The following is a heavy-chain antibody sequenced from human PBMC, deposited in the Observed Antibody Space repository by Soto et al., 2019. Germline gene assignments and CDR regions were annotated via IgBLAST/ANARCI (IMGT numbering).Heavy chain of an antibody. CDR1: GYTFTDYA. CDR3: ARGLNLYYFDY. Sequence: QVQLVQSGAEVKKPGASVKVSCKTSGYTFTDYAMHWVRQAPGQRLEWMGWINAGNGHTKYSQKFQVRVTITRDTSASTAYMELSSLRSEDTAVYYCARGLNLYYFDYWGQGTLDTVSS. J-gene: IGHJ4*02. D-gene: IGHD1-20*01. V-gene: IGHV1-3*01. CDR2: INAGNGHT.